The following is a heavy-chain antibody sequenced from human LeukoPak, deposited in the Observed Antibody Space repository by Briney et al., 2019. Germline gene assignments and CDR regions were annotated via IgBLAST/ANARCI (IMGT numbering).Heavy chain of an antibody. CDR1: GGTFISYA. CDR3: ARIAAAGNNWFDP. CDR2: IIPIFGRA. V-gene: IGHV1-69*05. D-gene: IGHD6-13*01. Sequence: ASVKVSCRASGGTFISYAISWVRQAPGQGREWMGGIIPIFGRANYAKKVQGRVTITTDESTSTAYMELSSLRSEDTAVYYCARIAAAGNNWFDPWGQGTLVTVSS. J-gene: IGHJ5*02.